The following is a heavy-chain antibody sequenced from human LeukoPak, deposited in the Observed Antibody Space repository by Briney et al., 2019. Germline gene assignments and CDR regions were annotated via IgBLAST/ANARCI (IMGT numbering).Heavy chain of an antibody. CDR3: ARESSPYYDILTGYPEEYYFDY. Sequence: SQTLSLTCTVSGGSISSGSYYWSWIRQPAGKGLEWIGRIYTSGSTNYNPSLKNRVTISVDTSKNQFSLKLSSVTAADTAVYYCARESSPYYDILTGYPEEYYFDYWGQGTLVTVSS. J-gene: IGHJ4*02. CDR1: GGSISSGSYY. D-gene: IGHD3-9*01. CDR2: IYTSGST. V-gene: IGHV4-61*02.